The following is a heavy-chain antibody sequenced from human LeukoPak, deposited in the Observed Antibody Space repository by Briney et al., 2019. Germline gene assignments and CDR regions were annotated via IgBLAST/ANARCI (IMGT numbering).Heavy chain of an antibody. V-gene: IGHV1-69*04. D-gene: IGHD4-17*01. CDR3: ARTTTVTSPFDY. CDR1: GGTFSSYA. J-gene: IGHJ4*02. Sequence: SVKVSCKASGGTFSSYAISWVRQAPGQGLEWMGRIIPILGIANYAQKFQGRVTITADESTSTAYMELSSLRSEDTAVYYCARTTTVTSPFDYWGQGTLVTVSS. CDR2: IIPILGIA.